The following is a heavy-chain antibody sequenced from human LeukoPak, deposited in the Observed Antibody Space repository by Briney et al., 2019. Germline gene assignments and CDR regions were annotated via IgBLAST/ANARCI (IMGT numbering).Heavy chain of an antibody. CDR1: GFTFSSYG. J-gene: IGHJ4*02. CDR2: ISYDGSNK. D-gene: IGHD6-13*01. V-gene: IGHV3-30*03. CDR3: ARSDHSSSWYNSQLLDY. Sequence: PGGSLRLSCAASGFTFSSYGMHWVRQAPGKGLEWVAVISYDGSNKYYADFVKGRFTISRDNSKNTLYLQMNSLRAEDTAVYYCARSDHSSSWYNSQLLDYWGQGTLVTVSS.